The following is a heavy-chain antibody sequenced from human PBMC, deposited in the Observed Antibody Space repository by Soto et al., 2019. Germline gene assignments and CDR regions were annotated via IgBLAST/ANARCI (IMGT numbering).Heavy chain of an antibody. CDR2: ISGSGGST. D-gene: IGHD3-3*01. Sequence: GGSLRLSCAASGFTFSSYAMSWVRQAPGKGLEWVSAISGSGGSTYYADSVKGRFTISRDNSKNTLYLQMNSLRAEDTAVYYCAKVLSPNGITIFGATLDYWGQGTLVTVSS. J-gene: IGHJ4*02. CDR3: AKVLSPNGITIFGATLDY. CDR1: GFTFSSYA. V-gene: IGHV3-23*01.